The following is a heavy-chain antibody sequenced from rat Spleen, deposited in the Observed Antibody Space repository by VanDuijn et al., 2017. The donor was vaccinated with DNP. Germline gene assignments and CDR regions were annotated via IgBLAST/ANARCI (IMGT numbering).Heavy chain of an antibody. CDR2: ITSGGSNT. J-gene: IGHJ2*01. CDR3: AGRPPPTRGPFDY. Sequence: EVQLVESGGDLVQPGRSLKLSCAASGFTFSNYGMAWVRQAPKKGLEWVATITSGGSNTYYPDSVKGRFTISRDNAKSTLYLQMDSLRSEDTATYYCAGRPPPTRGPFDYWGQGVTVTVSS. V-gene: IGHV5S13*01. CDR1: GFTFSNYG. D-gene: IGHD1-4*01.